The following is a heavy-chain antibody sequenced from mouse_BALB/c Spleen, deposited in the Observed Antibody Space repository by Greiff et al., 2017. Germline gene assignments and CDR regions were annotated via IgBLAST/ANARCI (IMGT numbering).Heavy chain of an antibody. Sequence: QVHVKQSGAELVRPGVSVKISCKGSGYTFTDYAMHWVKQSHAKSLEWIGVISTYYGDASYNQKFKGKATMTVDKSSSTAYMELARLTSEDSAIYYCARSGDYYGSSYSYYAMDYWGQGTSVTVSS. CDR2: ISTYYGDA. CDR1: GYTFTDYA. D-gene: IGHD1-1*01. J-gene: IGHJ4*01. CDR3: ARSGDYYGSSYSYYAMDY. V-gene: IGHV1S137*01.